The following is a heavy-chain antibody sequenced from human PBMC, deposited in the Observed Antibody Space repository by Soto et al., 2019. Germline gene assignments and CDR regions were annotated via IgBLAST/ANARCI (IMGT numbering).Heavy chain of an antibody. CDR1: GYTFTGYY. V-gene: IGHV1-2*02. CDR3: ARRNYYDSSGYPLDY. Sequence: ASVKVSCKASGYTFTGYYMHWVRQAPGQGLEWMGWINPNSGGTNYAQKSQGRVTMTRDTSISTAYMELSRLRSDDTAVYYCARRNYYDSSGYPLDYWGQGALVTVSS. CDR2: INPNSGGT. J-gene: IGHJ4*02. D-gene: IGHD3-22*01.